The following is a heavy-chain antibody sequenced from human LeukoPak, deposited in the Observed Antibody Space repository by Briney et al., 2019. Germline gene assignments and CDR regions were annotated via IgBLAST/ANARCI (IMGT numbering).Heavy chain of an antibody. CDR1: GFTFDDYA. V-gene: IGHV3-9*01. D-gene: IGHD2-15*01. J-gene: IGHJ4*02. CDR3: AKDREPYCSGGSCYAFDY. CDR2: ISWNSGSI. Sequence: PGGSLRLSCAASGFTFDDYAMHWVRQAPGKGLEWVSGISWNSGSIGYADSVKGRFTISRDNSKNTLYLQMNSLRAEDTAVYYCAKDREPYCSGGSCYAFDYWGQETLVTVSS.